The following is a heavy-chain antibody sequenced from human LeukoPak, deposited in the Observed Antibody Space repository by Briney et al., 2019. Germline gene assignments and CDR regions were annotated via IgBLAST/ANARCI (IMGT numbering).Heavy chain of an antibody. CDR2: IYYSGST. CDR1: GDSISSYY. CDR3: AGLLWFGELLWN. D-gene: IGHD3-10*01. V-gene: IGHV4-59*01. J-gene: IGHJ4*02. Sequence: SETLSLTCTVSGDSISSYYWSWIRQPPGKGLEWIGYIYYSGSTNYNPSLKSRVTISVDTSKNQFSLKLSSVTAADTAVYYCAGLLWFGELLWNWGQGTLVTVSS.